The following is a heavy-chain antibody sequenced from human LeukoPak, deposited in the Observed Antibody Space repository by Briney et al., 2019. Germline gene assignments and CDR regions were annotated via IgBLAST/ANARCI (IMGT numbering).Heavy chain of an antibody. CDR2: INHSGST. D-gene: IGHD5-18*01. CDR3: ARAGLPVYYYYYMDV. Sequence: SETLSLTCTVNGGSFSGYYWSWIRQPPGKGLEWIGEINHSGSTNYNPSLKSRVTISVDTSKNQFSLKLSSVTAADTAVYYCARAGLPVYYYYYMDVWGKGTTVTISS. CDR1: GGSFSGYY. V-gene: IGHV4-34*01. J-gene: IGHJ6*03.